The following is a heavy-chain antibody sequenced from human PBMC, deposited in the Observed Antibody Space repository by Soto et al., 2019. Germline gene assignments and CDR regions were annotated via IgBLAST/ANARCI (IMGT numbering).Heavy chain of an antibody. V-gene: IGHV3-33*01. D-gene: IGHD3-10*01. CDR3: VRVAYSCLLCFGNADS. CDR2: IWYDGINK. Sequence: QVQLAESGGGVAQPGKSLRLSCAASGFIFRSYGMHWVRQTPGKGLECVAFIWYDGINKYYSESVKGRFTISRDNSKNAMYLQMDSLRGEDTAVYYWVRVAYSCLLCFGNADSWAQGTQVTVSS. CDR1: GFIFRSYG. J-gene: IGHJ5*01.